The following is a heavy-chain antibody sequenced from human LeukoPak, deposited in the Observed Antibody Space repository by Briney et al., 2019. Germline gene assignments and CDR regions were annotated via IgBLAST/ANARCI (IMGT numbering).Heavy chain of an antibody. Sequence: GGSLRLSCAASGLTFSSYSMNWVRQAPGKGLEWVSSISSSSSYIYYADSVKGRFTISRDNAKNSLYLQMNSLRAEDTAVYYCARGGVRAVAGPYFDYWGQGTLVTVSS. CDR2: ISSSSSYI. CDR3: ARGGVRAVAGPYFDY. V-gene: IGHV3-21*01. J-gene: IGHJ4*02. D-gene: IGHD6-13*01. CDR1: GLTFSSYS.